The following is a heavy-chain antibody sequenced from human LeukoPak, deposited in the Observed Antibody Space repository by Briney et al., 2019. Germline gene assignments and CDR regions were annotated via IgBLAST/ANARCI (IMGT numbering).Heavy chain of an antibody. J-gene: IGHJ4*02. V-gene: IGHV4-34*01. CDR2: INHSGST. Sequence: SETLSLTCAVYGGSFSGYYWSWIRQPPGKGLEWIGEINHSGSTNYNPSLKSRVTISVDTSKNQFSLKLSSVTAADTAVYYCARHIYDSSGAVDYWGQGTLVTVSS. D-gene: IGHD3-22*01. CDR3: ARHIYDSSGAVDY. CDR1: GGSFSGYY.